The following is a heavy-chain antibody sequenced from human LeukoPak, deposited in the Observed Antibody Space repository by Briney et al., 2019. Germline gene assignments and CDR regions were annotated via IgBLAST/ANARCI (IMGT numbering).Heavy chain of an antibody. J-gene: IGHJ3*02. Sequence: GGSLRLSCAASGFTFSSYSMNWVRQAPGKGLEWVSSISSSSSYIYYADSVKGRFAISRDNAKNSLYLQMNSLRAEDTAVYYCARGVFSMAGTIGAFDIWGQGTMVTVSS. CDR1: GFTFSSYS. D-gene: IGHD6-19*01. CDR2: ISSSSSYI. CDR3: ARGVFSMAGTIGAFDI. V-gene: IGHV3-21*01.